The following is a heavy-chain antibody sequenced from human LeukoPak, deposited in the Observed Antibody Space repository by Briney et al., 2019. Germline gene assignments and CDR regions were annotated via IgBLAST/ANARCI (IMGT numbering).Heavy chain of an antibody. D-gene: IGHD3-16*01. CDR2: ISSSSSYI. V-gene: IGHV3-21*01. Sequence: GGSLRLSCAASGFTFSSYTMHWVRQAPGEGLEWVSSISSSSSYIYYADSLKGRFTISRDNAKNSLYLQMNSLRAEDTGVYYCARGPRGMYDAFDIWGPGTMVTVSS. CDR1: GFTFSSYT. CDR3: ARGPRGMYDAFDI. J-gene: IGHJ3*02.